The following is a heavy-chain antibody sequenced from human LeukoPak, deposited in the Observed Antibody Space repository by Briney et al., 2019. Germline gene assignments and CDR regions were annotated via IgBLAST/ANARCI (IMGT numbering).Heavy chain of an antibody. J-gene: IGHJ4*02. Sequence: ASVKVSCKASGYTFTSSDINWVRQATGQGLEWIGWMNPNSGNTGYAQKFQGRVTMTRNTSISTAYMELSSLRSEETAVYYCARMVRGAYAGSYWGQGTLVTVSS. CDR3: ARMVRGAYAGSY. V-gene: IGHV1-8*01. CDR2: MNPNSGNT. D-gene: IGHD3-10*01. CDR1: GYTFTSSD.